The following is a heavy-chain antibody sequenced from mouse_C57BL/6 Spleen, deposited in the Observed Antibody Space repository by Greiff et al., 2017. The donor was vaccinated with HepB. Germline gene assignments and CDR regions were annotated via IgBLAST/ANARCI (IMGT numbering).Heavy chain of an antibody. CDR3: AREDYYGSSWAMDY. CDR1: GYTFTSYD. Sequence: VQLQQSGPELVKPGASVKLSCKASGYTFTSYDINWVKQRPGQGLEWIGWIYPRDGSTKYNEKFKGKATLTVDTSSSTAYMELHSLTSEDSAVYFWAREDYYGSSWAMDYWGQGTSVTVSS. V-gene: IGHV1-85*01. CDR2: IYPRDGST. J-gene: IGHJ4*01. D-gene: IGHD1-1*01.